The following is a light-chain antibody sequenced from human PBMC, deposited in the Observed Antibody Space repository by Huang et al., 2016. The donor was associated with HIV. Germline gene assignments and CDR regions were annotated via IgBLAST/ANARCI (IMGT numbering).Light chain of an antibody. CDR3: QQRSNWPT. CDR1: QSVSTF. Sequence: EIVLTQSPATLSLSPGERATLSCRASQSVSTFLAWYQQKPGQAPRLLIHDASNRAAGIPARFSGSGSGTDFTLTISRLEPEDFAVYYCQQRSNWPTFGPGTKVDIK. J-gene: IGKJ3*01. V-gene: IGKV3-11*01. CDR2: DAS.